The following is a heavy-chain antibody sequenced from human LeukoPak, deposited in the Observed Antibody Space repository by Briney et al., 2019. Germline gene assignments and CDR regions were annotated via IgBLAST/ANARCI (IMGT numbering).Heavy chain of an antibody. D-gene: IGHD3-22*01. Sequence: GESLKISCKGSGYRFTTNWIGWVRQMPGKGLEWMGIIYPGDSDTRYSPSFQGQVTISADKSISTAYLQWSSLKASDTAMYYCARRFDTSGYFQNWGQGTLVTVSS. CDR2: IYPGDSDT. CDR1: GYRFTTNW. J-gene: IGHJ1*01. CDR3: ARRFDTSGYFQN. V-gene: IGHV5-51*01.